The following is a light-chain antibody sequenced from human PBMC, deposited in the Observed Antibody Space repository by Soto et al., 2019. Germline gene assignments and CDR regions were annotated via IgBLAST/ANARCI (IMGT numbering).Light chain of an antibody. Sequence: DLPMTQSPSSVSAPVGDRVTITCRASQGINSWLAWYQQKPGKAPKLLIYAASTLQSGVPSRFSGSGSGTDFTLTISSLQPDDFATYYCQQTDNFPLAFGGGTKVEIK. CDR2: AAS. V-gene: IGKV1-12*01. CDR1: QGINSW. J-gene: IGKJ4*01. CDR3: QQTDNFPLA.